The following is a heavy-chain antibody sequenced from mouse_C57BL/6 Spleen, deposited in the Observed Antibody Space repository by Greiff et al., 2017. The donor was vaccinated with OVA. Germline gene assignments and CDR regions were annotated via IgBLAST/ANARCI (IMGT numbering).Heavy chain of an antibody. V-gene: IGHV5-9-1*02. CDR2: ISSGGDYI. CDR3: TRDAPTGRGWYFDV. CDR1: GFTFSSYA. J-gene: IGHJ1*03. D-gene: IGHD4-1*02. Sequence: EVQLVESGEGLVKPGGSLKLSCAASGFTFSSYAMSWVRQTPEKRLEWVAYISSGGDYIYYADTVKGRFTISRDNARNTLYLQMSSLKSEDTAMYYCTRDAPTGRGWYFDVWGTGTTVTASS.